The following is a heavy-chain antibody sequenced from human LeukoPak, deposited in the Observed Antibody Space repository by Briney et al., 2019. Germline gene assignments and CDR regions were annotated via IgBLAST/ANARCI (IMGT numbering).Heavy chain of an antibody. J-gene: IGHJ4*02. D-gene: IGHD3-16*02. Sequence: GRSLRLSCEVSGLVFSSYWMSWVRQGPGEGLEWVGNINQVGRERNHGDSVNVRFTISRDNAENSLYLQMNSLRAEDTAVYYCARIIGAFGTYRYDSWGQGTLVSVSS. CDR2: INQVGRER. CDR3: ARIIGAFGTYRYDS. V-gene: IGHV3-7*01. CDR1: GLVFSSYW.